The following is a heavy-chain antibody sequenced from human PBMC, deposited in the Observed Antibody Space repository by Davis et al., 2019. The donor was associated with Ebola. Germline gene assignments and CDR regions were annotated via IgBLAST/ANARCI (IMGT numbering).Heavy chain of an antibody. Sequence: ASVKVSCKTSGYTFTNYGITWVRQAPGQGLEWMGWINPHNGNTNYAQNVQGRVTMTTVTSTGTAYMELRSLTSDDTAVYYCAREYSSGRFGDYFDYWGQGTLVTVSS. J-gene: IGHJ4*02. CDR3: AREYSSGRFGDYFDY. CDR2: INPHNGNT. D-gene: IGHD6-19*01. V-gene: IGHV1-18*04. CDR1: GYTFTNYG.